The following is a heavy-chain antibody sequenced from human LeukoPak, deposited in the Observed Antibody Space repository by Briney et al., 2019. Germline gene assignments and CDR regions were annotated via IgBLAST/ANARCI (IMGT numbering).Heavy chain of an antibody. D-gene: IGHD2-15*01. CDR1: GFTFDDYA. V-gene: IGHV3-9*01. CDR2: ISWNSGSI. J-gene: IGHJ4*02. Sequence: PGRSLRLSCAASGFTFDDYAMHWVRQAPGKGLEWVSGISWNSGSIGYADSVKGRFTISRDNAKNSLYLQMNSLRAEDTAVYYCARFSGRNWGQGTLVTVSS. CDR3: ARFSGRN.